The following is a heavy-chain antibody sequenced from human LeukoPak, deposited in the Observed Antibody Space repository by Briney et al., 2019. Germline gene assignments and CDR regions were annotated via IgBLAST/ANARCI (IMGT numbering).Heavy chain of an antibody. V-gene: IGHV4-30-4*08. D-gene: IGHD6-13*01. Sequence: PSETLSLTCTVSGGSISSGDYYWSWIRQPPGKGLEWIGYIYYSGSTYYNPSLKSRVTISVDTSKNQFSLKLSSVTAADTAVYYCARHRIVAAVGAFDYWGQGTLVTVSS. CDR1: GGSISSGDYY. CDR2: IYYSGST. J-gene: IGHJ4*02. CDR3: ARHRIVAAVGAFDY.